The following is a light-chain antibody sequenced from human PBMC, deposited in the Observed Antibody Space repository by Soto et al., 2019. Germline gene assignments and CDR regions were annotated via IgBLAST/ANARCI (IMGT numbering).Light chain of an antibody. J-gene: IGKJ4*01. Sequence: EIVLTRSPAALSVSPGERATLSCRASQSLGDNLAWYQQRPGQPPSLLLYGASSRATGIPDRCSGSGSGADFTLTISRLEPEDFAAYYCQQYGSSPPFTFGGGTKVDIK. CDR1: QSLGDN. V-gene: IGKV3-20*01. CDR2: GAS. CDR3: QQYGSSPPFT.